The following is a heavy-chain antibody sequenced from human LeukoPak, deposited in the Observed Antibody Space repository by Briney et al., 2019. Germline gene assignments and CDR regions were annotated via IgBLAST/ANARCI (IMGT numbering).Heavy chain of an antibody. V-gene: IGHV4-61*02. J-gene: IGHJ5*02. CDR2: INGRGST. CDR1: GGSISSSDYF. Sequence: SGTLSLTCTASGGSISSSDYFWSWIRQPAGKGLEWIGRINGRGSTNYNPSRKSRVTLSVDTSKDQLPLKRTTVTVADTAVYYWARYQLGWFDPWGQGTLVTVSS. CDR3: ARYQLGWFDP. D-gene: IGHD2-2*01.